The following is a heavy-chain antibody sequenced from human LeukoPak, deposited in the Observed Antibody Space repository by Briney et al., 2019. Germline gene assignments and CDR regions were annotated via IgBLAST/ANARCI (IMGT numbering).Heavy chain of an antibody. CDR1: GYTFTSYD. D-gene: IGHD5-12*01. CDR2: MNPNSGNT. Sequence: ASVKVSCKASGYTFTSYDINWVRQATGQGLEWMGWMNPNSGNTGYAQKFQGRVTMTRNTSISTAYMELSSLRSEDTAVYYCARVGYSGYEFDYWGQGTLVTVSS. CDR3: ARVGYSGYEFDY. V-gene: IGHV1-8*01. J-gene: IGHJ4*02.